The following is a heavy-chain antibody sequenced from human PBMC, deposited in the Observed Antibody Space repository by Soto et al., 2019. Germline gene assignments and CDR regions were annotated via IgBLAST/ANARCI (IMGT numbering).Heavy chain of an antibody. CDR2: IDSAGDT. Sequence: EVQLVESGGGLVQPGGSLRLSCAASGFTFSRYDMHWVRQVTDKGLEWVAIIDSAGDTYYSGSVKGRFTISRENAKNSWDLQMNSLRAADTAVYYCARVITSGWVNWFDPWGQGALGSVST. CDR1: GFTFSRYD. V-gene: IGHV3-13*01. CDR3: ARVITSGWVNWFDP. D-gene: IGHD6-19*01. J-gene: IGHJ5*02.